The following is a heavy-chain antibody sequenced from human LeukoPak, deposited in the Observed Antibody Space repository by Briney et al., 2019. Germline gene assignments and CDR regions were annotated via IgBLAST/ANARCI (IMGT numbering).Heavy chain of an antibody. J-gene: IGHJ4*01. D-gene: IGHD3-10*01. CDR2: ISAYNGNT. CDR1: GYTFTSYG. Sequence: EASVKVSCKASGYTFTSYGISWVRQAPGQGLEWMGWISAYNGNTNYVQKLQGRVTMTTDTSTSTAYMELRSLRSDDTAVYYCARDLGYYGSGSYYLDYWGQGTLVTVSS. CDR3: ARDLGYYGSGSYYLDY. V-gene: IGHV1-18*01.